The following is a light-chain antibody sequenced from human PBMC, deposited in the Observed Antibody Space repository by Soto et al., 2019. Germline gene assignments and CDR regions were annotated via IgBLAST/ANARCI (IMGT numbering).Light chain of an antibody. Sequence: EIVLTQSPATLSLSPGERATVSCRASQSVSSYLAWYQQKPGQAPRLLIYDDSNRATGIPARFSGSGSGTDFTLTISSLQPEDFVVYYCQQRSNWPRTFGQGTKVDIK. CDR1: QSVSSY. J-gene: IGKJ1*01. CDR2: DDS. CDR3: QQRSNWPRT. V-gene: IGKV3-11*01.